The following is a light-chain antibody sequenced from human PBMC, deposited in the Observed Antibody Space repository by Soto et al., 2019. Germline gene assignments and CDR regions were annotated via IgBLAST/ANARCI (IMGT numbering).Light chain of an antibody. V-gene: IGKV1-5*01. CDR1: QSIGRF. Sequence: DIQMTQSPSSLSASVGDRVTITCRASQSIGRFLAWYQHQPGTAPNLLIYDASTLESGVPSRFSGTGSGTEFTFSITSMQPEDFGTDYCQQWYMGWTFGQGTKVDIK. CDR3: QQWYMGWT. J-gene: IGKJ1*01. CDR2: DAS.